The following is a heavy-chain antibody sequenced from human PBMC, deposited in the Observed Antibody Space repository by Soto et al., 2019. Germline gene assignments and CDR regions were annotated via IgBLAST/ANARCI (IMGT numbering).Heavy chain of an antibody. CDR3: AKRDNWNDVYYYYGMDV. J-gene: IGHJ6*02. CDR1: GFTFSSYG. D-gene: IGHD1-1*01. CDR2: ISYDGSNK. Sequence: QVQLVESGGGVVQPGRSLRLSCAASGFTFSSYGMHWVRQAPGKGLEWVAVISYDGSNKYYADSVKGRFTISRDNSKNTLYLQMNSLRAEDTAVYYCAKRDNWNDVYYYYGMDVWGQGTTVTVSS. V-gene: IGHV3-30*18.